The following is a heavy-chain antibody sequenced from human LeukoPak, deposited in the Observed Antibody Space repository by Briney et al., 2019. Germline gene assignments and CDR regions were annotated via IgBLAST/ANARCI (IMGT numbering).Heavy chain of an antibody. CDR3: AKDAVGASDY. CDR1: GLTFSNYG. V-gene: IGHV3-30*02. D-gene: IGHD1-26*01. J-gene: IGHJ4*02. Sequence: GGSLRLSCVASGLTFSNYGTHWVRQAPGKGLVWVAYIRYDGTNKYYADSVKGRFTISRDDSKNTLYLQMNSLRVEDTAVYHCAKDAVGASDYWGQGTLVTVSS. CDR2: IRYDGTNK.